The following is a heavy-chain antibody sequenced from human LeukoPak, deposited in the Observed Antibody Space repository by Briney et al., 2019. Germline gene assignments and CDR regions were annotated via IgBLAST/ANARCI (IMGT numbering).Heavy chain of an antibody. J-gene: IGHJ4*02. Sequence: SETLSLTCTVSGGSISSYYWSWIRQPPGKGLEWIGYIYNSGSTNYNPSLKSRVTISVDTSKNQFSLKLSSVTAADTAVYYCARLVSYYYDRWGQGTLVTVSS. CDR1: GGSISSYY. CDR3: ARLVSYYYDR. CDR2: IYNSGST. V-gene: IGHV4-59*08. D-gene: IGHD3-22*01.